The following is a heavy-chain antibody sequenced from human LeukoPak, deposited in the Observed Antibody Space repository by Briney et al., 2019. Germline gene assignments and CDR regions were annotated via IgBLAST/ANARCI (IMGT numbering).Heavy chain of an antibody. CDR1: GFTFSSYE. J-gene: IGHJ4*02. CDR2: ISSSGSTI. Sequence: GGSLRLSCAASGFTFSSYEMNWVRQAPGKGLGWVSYISSSGSTIYYADSVKGRFTISRDNAKNSLYLQMSSLRAEDTAVYYCARSTYSSGWYLYWGQGTLVTVSS. D-gene: IGHD6-19*01. CDR3: ARSTYSSGWYLY. V-gene: IGHV3-48*03.